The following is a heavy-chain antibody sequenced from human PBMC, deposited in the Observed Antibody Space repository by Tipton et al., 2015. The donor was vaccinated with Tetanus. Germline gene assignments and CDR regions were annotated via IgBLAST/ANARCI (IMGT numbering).Heavy chain of an antibody. CDR3: ARDHGITWGGMGYYYGMDV. J-gene: IGHJ6*02. V-gene: IGHV4-59*12. CDR2: IFHSGST. CDR1: GDSIRRSY. Sequence: TLSLTCNVSGDSIRRSYWSWIRQPPGKGLEWIGHIFHSGSTNYNPSLKSRVTISVDTSKNQFSLRLSSVTAADTAVYYCARDHGITWGGMGYYYGMDVWGQGTTVTVSS. D-gene: IGHD3-16*01.